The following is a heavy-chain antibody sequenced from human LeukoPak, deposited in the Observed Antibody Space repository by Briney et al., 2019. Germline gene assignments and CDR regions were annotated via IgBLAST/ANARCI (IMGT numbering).Heavy chain of an antibody. Sequence: PGRSLRLSCAASGFTFSNYAMHWVRQAPGKGLEWVAVISYDGTNKYYPDSVKGRFTISRDNSYNTLYLQMDSLTAEGTAVYYCAKESTTYYYYGMHVWGQGTTVTVSS. J-gene: IGHJ6*02. V-gene: IGHV3-30*18. CDR1: GFTFSNYA. CDR2: ISYDGTNK. CDR3: AKESTTYYYYGMHV. D-gene: IGHD2/OR15-2a*01.